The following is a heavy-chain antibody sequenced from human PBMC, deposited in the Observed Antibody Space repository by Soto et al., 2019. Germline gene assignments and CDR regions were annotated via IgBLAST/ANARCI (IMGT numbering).Heavy chain of an antibody. CDR2: ISGSGGST. Sequence: GGSLRLSCAASGFTFSSYAMSWVRQAPGKGLEWVSAISGSGGSTYYADSVKGRFTISRDNSKNTLYLQMNSLRAEDTAVYYCAKREIVLMVYAPFDPWGQGTLVTVSS. D-gene: IGHD2-8*01. J-gene: IGHJ5*02. CDR1: GFTFSSYA. CDR3: AKREIVLMVYAPFDP. V-gene: IGHV3-23*01.